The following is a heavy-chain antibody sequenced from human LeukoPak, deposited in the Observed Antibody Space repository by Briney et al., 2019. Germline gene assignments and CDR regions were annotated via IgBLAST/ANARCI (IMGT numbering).Heavy chain of an antibody. Sequence: SVKVSCKASGGTFSSYAISWVRQAPGQGLEWMGGIIPIFGTANYAQKFQGRVTITTDESTSTAYMELSSLRSEDTAVYYCAAYNRNGGGFVPFDIWGQGTMVTVSS. CDR1: GGTFSSYA. J-gene: IGHJ3*02. V-gene: IGHV1-69*05. D-gene: IGHD1-1*01. CDR3: AAYNRNGGGFVPFDI. CDR2: IIPIFGTA.